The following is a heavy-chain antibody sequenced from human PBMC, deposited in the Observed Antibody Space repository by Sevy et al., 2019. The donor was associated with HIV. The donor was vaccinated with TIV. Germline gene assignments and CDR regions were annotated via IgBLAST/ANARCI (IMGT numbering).Heavy chain of an antibody. CDR3: TRDFPYYYDSSGSYYYGMDV. V-gene: IGHV3-49*04. J-gene: IGHJ6*02. Sequence: GGSLRLSCAASGFIYSNYWMSWVRQAPGKGLEWVGFIRSKAYGGTTEYAASVKGRFTISRDDSKSIAYLQMNSLKTEDTAVYYCTRDFPYYYDSSGSYYYGMDVWGQGTTVTVSS. CDR1: GFIYSNYW. CDR2: IRSKAYGGTT. D-gene: IGHD3-22*01.